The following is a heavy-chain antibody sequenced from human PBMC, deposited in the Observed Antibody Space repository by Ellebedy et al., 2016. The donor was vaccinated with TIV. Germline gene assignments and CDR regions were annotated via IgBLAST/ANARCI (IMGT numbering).Heavy chain of an antibody. CDR1: GGSISSYY. Sequence: MPSETLSLTCTVSGGSISSYYWSWIRQPPGKGLEWIGYIYYSGSTNYNPALQSPVTISLNTSKNQFSLKLSSVTAADPAVYYCARGPYHYEQSDQTYYYSGMDVWGQGTTVTVSS. CDR3: ARGPYHYEQSDQTYYYSGMDV. D-gene: IGHD3-22*01. J-gene: IGHJ6*02. CDR2: IYYSGST. V-gene: IGHV4-59*01.